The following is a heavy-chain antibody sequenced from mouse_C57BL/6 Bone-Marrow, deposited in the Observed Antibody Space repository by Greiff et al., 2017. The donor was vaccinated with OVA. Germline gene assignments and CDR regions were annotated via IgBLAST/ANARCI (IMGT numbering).Heavy chain of an antibody. Sequence: QVQLQQPGAELVKPGASVKLSCKASGYTFTSYWMQWVKQRPGQGLEWIGEIDPSDSYTNYNQKFKSKATLTVDTSSSTAYMQLSSLTSEDSAVYYCARDGSSLKYFDVWGTGTTVTVSS. D-gene: IGHD1-1*01. V-gene: IGHV1-50*01. CDR1: GYTFTSYW. CDR2: IDPSDSYT. J-gene: IGHJ1*03. CDR3: ARDGSSLKYFDV.